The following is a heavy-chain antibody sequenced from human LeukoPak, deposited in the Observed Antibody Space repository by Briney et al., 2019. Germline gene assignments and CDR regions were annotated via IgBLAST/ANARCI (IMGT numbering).Heavy chain of an antibody. CDR2: IYYSGST. CDR1: GGSISSYY. V-gene: IGHV4-59*01. Sequence: KPSETLSLTCTVSGGSISSYYWSWIRQPPGKGLEWIGYIYYSGSTNYNPSLKSRVTISVDTSKNKFSLKLSSVTAADTAVYYCARVIMSSLYYYYMDVWGKGTTVTVSS. J-gene: IGHJ6*03. CDR3: ARVIMSSLYYYYMDV. D-gene: IGHD3-3*01.